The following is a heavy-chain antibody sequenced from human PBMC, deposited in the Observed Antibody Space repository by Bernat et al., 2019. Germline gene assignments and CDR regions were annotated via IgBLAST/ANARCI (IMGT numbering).Heavy chain of an antibody. CDR1: GFTFSSYW. CDR2: INSDGSST. D-gene: IGHD5-18*01. Sequence: EVQLVESGGGLVQPGGSLRLSCAASGFTFSSYWMHWVRQAPGKGLVWVSRINSDGSSTSYADSVKGRFTISRDNAKNTLYLQMNSLRAEDTAVYYCARAALGDTAMAHYYYYMDVWGKGTTVTVS. J-gene: IGHJ6*03. CDR3: ARAALGDTAMAHYYYYMDV. V-gene: IGHV3-74*01.